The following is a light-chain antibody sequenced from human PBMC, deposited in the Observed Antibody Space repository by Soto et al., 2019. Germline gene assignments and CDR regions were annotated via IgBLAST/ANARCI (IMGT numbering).Light chain of an antibody. CDR2: AAS. CDR3: QQYNNWPWT. J-gene: IGKJ1*01. Sequence: MTQSPATLSVSPGERATLSCRASQSVSSKLAWYQQKPGQPPRLLIYAASTRATGIPVRFSGSGSGTEFTLTISSLQSEDFAVYYCQQYNNWPWTFGQGTKVDIK. V-gene: IGKV3-15*01. CDR1: QSVSSK.